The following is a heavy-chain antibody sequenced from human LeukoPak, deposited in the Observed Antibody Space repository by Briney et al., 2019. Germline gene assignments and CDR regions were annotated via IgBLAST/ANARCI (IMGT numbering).Heavy chain of an antibody. Sequence: ASVKVSCKASGYTFTSYDINWVRQATGQGLEWMGWMNPNSGNTGYAQKFQGRVTITADESTSTAYMELSSLRSEDTAVYYCAREDYGDYVVWFDPWGQGTLVTVSS. D-gene: IGHD4-17*01. V-gene: IGHV1-8*01. CDR2: MNPNSGNT. CDR1: GYTFTSYD. J-gene: IGHJ5*02. CDR3: AREDYGDYVVWFDP.